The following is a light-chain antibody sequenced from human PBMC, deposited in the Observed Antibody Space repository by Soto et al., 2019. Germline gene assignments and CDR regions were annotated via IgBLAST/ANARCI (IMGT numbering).Light chain of an antibody. V-gene: IGLV2-14*01. CDR2: DVS. J-gene: IGLJ1*01. Sequence: QSALTQPASVSGSPGQSITISCTGTSSDVGGYNYVSWYQQHPGKAPKLMIYDVSNRPSGVSNRFSGSKSGNTASLTISGLQAEDEAVYYCSSYTSSSPPYVFGTGTKLTVL. CDR3: SSYTSSSPPYV. CDR1: SSDVGGYNY.